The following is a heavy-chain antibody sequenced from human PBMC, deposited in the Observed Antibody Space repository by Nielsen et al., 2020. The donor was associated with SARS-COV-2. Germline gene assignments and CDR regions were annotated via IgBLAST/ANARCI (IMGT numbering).Heavy chain of an antibody. V-gene: IGHV3-30*18. CDR2: ISYDGSNK. CDR3: AKDTSLIVVVVAATGGMDV. J-gene: IGHJ6*02. CDR1: GFTFSSYG. Sequence: GGSLRLSCAASGFTFSSYGMHWVRQAPGKGLEWVAVISYDGSNKYYADSVKGRFTISRDNSKNTLYLQMNSLRAEDTAVYYCAKDTSLIVVVVAATGGMDVWGQGTTVTVSS. D-gene: IGHD2-15*01.